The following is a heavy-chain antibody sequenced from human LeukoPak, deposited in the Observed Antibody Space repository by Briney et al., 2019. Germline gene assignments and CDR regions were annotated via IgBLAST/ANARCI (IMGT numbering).Heavy chain of an antibody. CDR3: AKGYGDYVPLDY. J-gene: IGHJ4*02. D-gene: IGHD4-17*01. V-gene: IGHV3-23*01. CDR2: ISGSGGST. CDR1: GFTFSSYA. Sequence: GGSPRLSCAASGFTFSSYAMSWVRQAPGKGLEWVSAISGSGGSTYYADSVKGRFTISRDDSKNTLYLQMNSLRAEDTAVYYCAKGYGDYVPLDYWGQGTLVTVSS.